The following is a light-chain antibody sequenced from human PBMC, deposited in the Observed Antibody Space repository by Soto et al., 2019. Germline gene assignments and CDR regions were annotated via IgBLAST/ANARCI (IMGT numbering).Light chain of an antibody. CDR3: QHYNSYSEA. V-gene: IGKV1-5*03. J-gene: IGKJ1*01. CDR1: QTISSW. CDR2: KAS. Sequence: DIQMTKSPFTLSLPVSDRVTSTCRASQTISSWLAWYQQKPGKAPKLLIYKASTLKSGVPSRFSGSGSGTEFTLTISSLQPDDFATYYCQHYNSYSEAFGQGTKVDIK.